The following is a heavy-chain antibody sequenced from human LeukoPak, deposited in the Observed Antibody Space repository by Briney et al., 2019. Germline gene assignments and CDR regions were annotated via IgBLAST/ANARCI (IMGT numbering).Heavy chain of an antibody. J-gene: IGHJ4*02. D-gene: IGHD5-12*01. CDR3: ARVNIVTTTFDH. Sequence: GGSLRLSCAASGFIVSSNYMSWVRQAPGKGLEWISVIYSGGSAYYADSVKGRFTVSRDISKNTLYFQMNSLKVEDTAVYYRARVNIVTTTFDHWGQGTLVTVSS. CDR2: IYSGGSA. V-gene: IGHV3-53*01. CDR1: GFIVSSNY.